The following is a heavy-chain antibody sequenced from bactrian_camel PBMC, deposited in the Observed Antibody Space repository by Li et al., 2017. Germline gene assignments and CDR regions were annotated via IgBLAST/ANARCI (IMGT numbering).Heavy chain of an antibody. Sequence: HVQLVESGGDSVQAGGALRLSCAASGYIGGGTSYGWFRQGPGKAREGVASIHTSASRTRYGDSVQGRFTISADTAKNAVYLQLTDLEPEDAAMYYCAADRARTGGSCSLVSGLYDYLGHGTQVTVS. CDR2: IHTSASRT. J-gene: IGHJ4*01. CDR3: AADRARTGGSCSLVSGLYDY. CDR1: GYIGGGTS. D-gene: IGHD5*01. V-gene: IGHV3S63*01.